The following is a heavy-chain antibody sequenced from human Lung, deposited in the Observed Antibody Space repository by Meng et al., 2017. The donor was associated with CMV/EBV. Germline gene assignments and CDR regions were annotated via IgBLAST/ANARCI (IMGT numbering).Heavy chain of an antibody. Sequence: EXXKLSCAASGFTFSSYDMHWVRQAPGKGLEWVSIIDNGGDTYYSGSVKGRFTIAREDVKNNLSLQMNSLRAGDTAVYYCARGSSWLGEYGDAFDIWVQGTXVTVSS. CDR2: IDNGGDT. CDR1: GFTFSSYD. CDR3: ARGSSWLGEYGDAFDI. V-gene: IGHV3-13*01. D-gene: IGHD3-10*01. J-gene: IGHJ3*02.